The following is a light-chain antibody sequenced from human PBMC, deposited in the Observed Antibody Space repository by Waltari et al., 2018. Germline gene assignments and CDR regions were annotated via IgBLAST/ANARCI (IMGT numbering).Light chain of an antibody. J-gene: IGKJ4*01. V-gene: IGKV1-39*01. CDR2: AAS. CDR3: QQSDSMPFT. Sequence: DIQMTQSPSSLSASVGDRVTITCRASQSSSDYLNWYQQKPGKAPKLLIYAASTLQSGVPSRFSGSGSGTDFALTISSLQPEDFATYHCQQSDSMPFTFGGGTKVEIK. CDR1: QSSSDY.